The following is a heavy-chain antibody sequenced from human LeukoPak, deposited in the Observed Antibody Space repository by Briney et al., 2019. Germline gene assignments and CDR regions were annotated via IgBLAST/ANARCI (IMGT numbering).Heavy chain of an antibody. D-gene: IGHD6-13*01. CDR3: ARVTGIAAAGTE. V-gene: IGHV1-69*05. J-gene: IGHJ4*02. Sequence: SVKVSCKASGGTFSSYAISWVRQAPGQGLEWMGGIIPIFGTANYAQKLQGRVTMTTDTSTSTAYMELRSLRSDDTAVYYCARVTGIAAAGTEWGQGTLVTVSS. CDR1: GGTFSSYA. CDR2: IIPIFGTA.